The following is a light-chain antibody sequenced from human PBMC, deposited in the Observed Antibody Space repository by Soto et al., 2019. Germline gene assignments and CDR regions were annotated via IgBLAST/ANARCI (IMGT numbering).Light chain of an antibody. Sequence: DIQMTQSPSTLSASVGDRVTITCRASQTVNTWLAWYQQKPGKAPNLLIYAASSLRSGVPSRFSGSGSGTHFTLTINSLQAEDSATYFCLQDYTYPWTFGQGTKVDIK. CDR3: LQDYTYPWT. J-gene: IGKJ1*01. CDR1: QTVNTW. CDR2: AAS. V-gene: IGKV1-5*01.